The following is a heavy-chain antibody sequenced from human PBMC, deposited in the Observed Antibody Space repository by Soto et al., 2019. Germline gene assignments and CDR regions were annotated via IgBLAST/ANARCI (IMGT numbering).Heavy chain of an antibody. CDR3: AKAGPHYYDSSGYYV. CDR1: GFTFSSYA. Sequence: GGSLRLSCAASGFTFSSYATSWVRQAPGKGLEWVSAISGSGGSTYYADSVKGRFTISRDNSKNTLYLQMNSLRAEDTAVYYCAKAGPHYYDSSGYYVWGQGTLVTVSS. D-gene: IGHD3-22*01. V-gene: IGHV3-23*01. J-gene: IGHJ4*02. CDR2: ISGSGGST.